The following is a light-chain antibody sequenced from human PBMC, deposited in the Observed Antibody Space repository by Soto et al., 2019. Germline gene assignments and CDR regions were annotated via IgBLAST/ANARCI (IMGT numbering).Light chain of an antibody. CDR1: ESIRTW. CDR2: DAS. Sequence: DIQMTQSRSRLSSSVVYIVRITFRASESIRTWLAWYQHKPGKAPKFLIYDASSLESGVPSRFSGSGSGTEFTLTISNLQPDDFATYFCQQYHNYPRPFGQVTIVDIK. J-gene: IGKJ1*01. CDR3: QQYHNYPRP. V-gene: IGKV1-5*01.